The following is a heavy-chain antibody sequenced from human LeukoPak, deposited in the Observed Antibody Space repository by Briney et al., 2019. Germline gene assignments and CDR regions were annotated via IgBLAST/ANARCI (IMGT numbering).Heavy chain of an antibody. V-gene: IGHV3-30*18. CDR1: GFTFSSYG. CDR2: ISYDGSNK. Sequence: GGSLRLSCAASGFTFSSYGMHWVRQAPGKGLEWVAVISYDGSNKYYADSVKGRFTISRDNSKNTLSLQMNSLRAEDTAVYYCAKVNWCSASCADAWGQGTLVTVSS. CDR3: AKVNWCSASCADA. J-gene: IGHJ4*02. D-gene: IGHD2-2*01.